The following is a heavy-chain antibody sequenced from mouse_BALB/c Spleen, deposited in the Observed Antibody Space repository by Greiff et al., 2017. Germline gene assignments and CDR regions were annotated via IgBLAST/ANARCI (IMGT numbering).Heavy chain of an antibody. D-gene: IGHD2-3*01. J-gene: IGHJ4*01. CDR1: GYSITSGYY. CDR2: ISYDGSN. CDR3: ARETIYDGYYESMDY. Sequence: EVKLEESGPGLVKPSQSLSLTCSVTGYSITSGYYWNWIRQFPGNKLEWMGYISYDGSNNYNPSLKNRISITRDTSKNQFFLKLNSVTTEDTATYYCARETIYDGYYESMDYWGQGTSVTVSS. V-gene: IGHV3-6*02.